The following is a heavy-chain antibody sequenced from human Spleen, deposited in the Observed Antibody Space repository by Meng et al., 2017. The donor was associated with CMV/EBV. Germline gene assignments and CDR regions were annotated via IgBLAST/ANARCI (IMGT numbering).Heavy chain of an antibody. CDR2: ISSNGSTI. CDR1: GFTFSAYY. D-gene: IGHD3-10*01. CDR3: ARDRYYGSGTYYY. V-gene: IGHV3-11*01. J-gene: IGHJ4*02. Sequence: ASGFTFSAYYISWIRQAPGKGLEWISYISSNGSTIYYADSVKGRFTVSRDNAKKLLYLQMNSLRAEDTAVYYCARDRYYGSGTYYYWGQGTLVTVSS.